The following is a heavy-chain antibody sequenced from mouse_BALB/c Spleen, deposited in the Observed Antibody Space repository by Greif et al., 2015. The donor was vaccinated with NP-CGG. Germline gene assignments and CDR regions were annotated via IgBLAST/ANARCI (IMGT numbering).Heavy chain of an antibody. Sequence: EVKVVESGGGLVQPGGSLKLSCAASGFTFSSYTMSWVRQTPEKRLEWVAYISNGGGSTYYPDTVKGRFTISRDNAKNTLYLQMSSLKSEDTAMYYCARHGPTVVATNAMDYWGQGTLVTVSS. J-gene: IGHJ4*01. CDR3: ARHGPTVVATNAMDY. CDR1: GFTFSSYT. V-gene: IGHV5-12-2*01. CDR2: ISNGGGST. D-gene: IGHD1-1*01.